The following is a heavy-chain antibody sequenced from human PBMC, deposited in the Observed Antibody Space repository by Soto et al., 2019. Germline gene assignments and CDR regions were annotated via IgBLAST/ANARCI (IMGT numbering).Heavy chain of an antibody. V-gene: IGHV1-8*01. CDR3: AIEGVRGMDV. CDR2: MNPISGNT. Sequence: QVQLVQSGAEVKKPGASVKVSCKASGYTFTSYDINWVRQATGQGLEWMGWMNPISGNTGVAQKFRGGVTMTRNTSISTAYMDLSSLISDDTAVYYCAIEGVRGMDVWGQGTTVTVSS. J-gene: IGHJ6*02. CDR1: GYTFTSYD. D-gene: IGHD3-16*01.